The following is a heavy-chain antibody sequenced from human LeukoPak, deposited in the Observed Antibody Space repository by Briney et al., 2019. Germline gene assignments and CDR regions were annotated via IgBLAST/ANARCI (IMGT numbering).Heavy chain of an antibody. D-gene: IGHD5-18*01. CDR3: ARHSYGYTVHYYYGMDV. V-gene: IGHV4-59*08. CDR2: IYYSGST. CDR1: GGSISSYY. Sequence: SETLSLTCTVSGGSISSYYWSWIRQPPGKGLEWIGYIYYSGSTNYNPSLKSRVTISVDTSKYQFSLKLSSVTAADTAVYYCARHSYGYTVHYYYGMDVWGQGTTVTVSS. J-gene: IGHJ6*02.